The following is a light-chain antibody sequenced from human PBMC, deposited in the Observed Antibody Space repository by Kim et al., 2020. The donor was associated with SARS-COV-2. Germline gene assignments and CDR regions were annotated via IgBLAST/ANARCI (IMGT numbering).Light chain of an antibody. CDR3: QQRSHWPPTLI. CDR2: DAS. CDR1: QSVGNY. J-gene: IGKJ4*01. Sequence: EVVLTQSPATLSLSPGERASLSCRASQSVGNYLAWYQQKYGQPPRLLIYDASKRATGIPARFSGSGSGLDFTLTISSLEPDDFAVYYCQQRSHWPPTLIFGGGTKVEI. V-gene: IGKV3-11*01.